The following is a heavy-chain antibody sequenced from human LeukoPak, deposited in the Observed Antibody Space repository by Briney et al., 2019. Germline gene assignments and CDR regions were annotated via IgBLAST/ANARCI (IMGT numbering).Heavy chain of an antibody. CDR3: ARGTSPDY. D-gene: IGHD2-2*01. Sequence: GGSLRLSCAASGFTVSSNYMSWVRQAPGKGLEWVSVIYSGGSTKYADSVKGRFNISRDNSKNTLYLQTNSLRAEDTAVYYCARGTSPDYWGQGTLVTVSS. V-gene: IGHV3-66*01. CDR2: IYSGGST. J-gene: IGHJ4*02. CDR1: GFTVSSNY.